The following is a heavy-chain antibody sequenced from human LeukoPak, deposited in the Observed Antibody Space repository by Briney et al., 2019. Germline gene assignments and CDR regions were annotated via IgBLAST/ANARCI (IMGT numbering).Heavy chain of an antibody. J-gene: IGHJ4*02. Sequence: SETLSLACAVYGGSFSGYYWSWIRQPPGKGLEWIGEINHSGSTNYNPSLKSRVTISVDTSKNQFSLKLSSVTAADTAVYYCAKVRWGSDNALDSWGQGTLVTGSS. CDR1: GGSFSGYY. CDR2: INHSGST. V-gene: IGHV4-34*01. CDR3: AKVRWGSDNALDS. D-gene: IGHD3-16*01.